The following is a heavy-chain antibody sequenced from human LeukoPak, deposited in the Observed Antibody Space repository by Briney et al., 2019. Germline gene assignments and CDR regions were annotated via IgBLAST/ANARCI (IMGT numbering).Heavy chain of an antibody. V-gene: IGHV4-38-2*01. CDR3: AAGIPYNWNDGIFDY. J-gene: IGHJ4*02. CDR1: GYSISSGYY. Sequence: SGTLSLTCAVSGYSISSGYYWGWIRQPPGKGLEWIGSIYHSGSTYYNPSLKSRVTISVDTSKNQFSLKLSSVTAADTAVYYCAAGIPYNWNDGIFDYWGQGTLVTVSS. CDR2: IYHSGST. D-gene: IGHD1-20*01.